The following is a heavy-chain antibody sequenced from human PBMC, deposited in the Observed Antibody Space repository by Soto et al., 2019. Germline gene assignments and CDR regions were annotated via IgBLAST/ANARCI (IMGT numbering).Heavy chain of an antibody. CDR3: VRGTTAWRGMDY. CDR2: TCRYGREL. D-gene: IGHD1-1*01. V-gene: IGHV3-74*01. J-gene: IGHJ4*02. CDR1: GFTFSTYC. Sequence: GGSLRLSCAASGFTFSTYCMHWVRHTPGTGLVWVSRTCRYGRELYYADSVKGRFTISSDDAKNTLYLQMDSLRVEDTGIYYCVRGTTAWRGMDYWGQGALVTVSS.